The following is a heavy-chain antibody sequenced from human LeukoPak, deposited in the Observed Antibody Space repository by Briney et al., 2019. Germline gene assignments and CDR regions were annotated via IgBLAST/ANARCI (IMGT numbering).Heavy chain of an antibody. V-gene: IGHV4-59*12. Sequence: SETLSLTCTVSGGSISSYYWSWIRQPPGKGLEWIGYIYYSGSTTYNPSLKSRVTISADTSKNQFSLKLRSVTAAYTAVYYCARYLDYGGNSRVFQHWGQGTLVTVSS. CDR1: GGSISSYY. J-gene: IGHJ1*01. CDR3: ARYLDYGGNSRVFQH. D-gene: IGHD4-23*01. CDR2: IYYSGST.